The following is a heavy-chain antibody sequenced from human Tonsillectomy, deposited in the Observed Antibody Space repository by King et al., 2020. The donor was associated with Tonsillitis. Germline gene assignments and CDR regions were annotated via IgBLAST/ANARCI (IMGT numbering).Heavy chain of an antibody. CDR2: IKQDGSEK. CDR3: AGVRGSYSLDY. CDR1: GFTFANYW. D-gene: IGHD1-26*01. V-gene: IGHV3-7*03. Sequence: EVQLVESGGGLVQPGGSLRLSCAASGFTFANYWMTWVRQASGKGLEWVANIKQDGSEKYYEDSVKGRFTISRDNAKNSLYLQMNSLRAEDTAVYYCAGVRGSYSLDYWGQGTLVTVSS. J-gene: IGHJ4*02.